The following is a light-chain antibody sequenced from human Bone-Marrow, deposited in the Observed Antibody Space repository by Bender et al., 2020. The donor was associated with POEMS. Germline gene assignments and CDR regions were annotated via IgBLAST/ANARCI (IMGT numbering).Light chain of an antibody. CDR3: QVWDISRDRPV. J-gene: IGLJ3*02. CDR1: KIGSKS. CDR2: DDR. V-gene: IGLV3-21*04. Sequence: PSVSVAPGKTATITCGGAKIGSKSVHWYRQEPGLAPIMVIFDDRDRPSGIPDRISGSNSGNTATLTITRVEVGDEADYYCQVWDISRDRPVFGGGTKLTVL.